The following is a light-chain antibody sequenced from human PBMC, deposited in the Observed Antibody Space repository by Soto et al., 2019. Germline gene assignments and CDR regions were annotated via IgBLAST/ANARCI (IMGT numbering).Light chain of an antibody. Sequence: IQMTQSPSSLSASVGDRVTITCRASQGIRNDLAWYQQKPGKVPKLLIYAASTLQSGVPSRFSGTGSGTDFTLTISNLQPEDVATYYCQKYNSPPLPFGQGTKVDIK. CDR1: QGIRND. J-gene: IGKJ1*01. CDR2: AAS. CDR3: QKYNSPPLP. V-gene: IGKV1-27*01.